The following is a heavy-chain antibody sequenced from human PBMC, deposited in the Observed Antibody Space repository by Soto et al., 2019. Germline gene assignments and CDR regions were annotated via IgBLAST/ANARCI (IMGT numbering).Heavy chain of an antibody. CDR2: ISPKSGGT. Sequence: ASVKVSCKASGYSFIDYYIHWVRQAPGQGFEWMGRISPKSGGTNYAQKFEGRVTMTWDTSLNTAYMELSSLISDDTAAYYCARPPGYISDWYYFDLWGQGTLVTVSS. J-gene: IGHJ4*02. CDR1: GYSFIDYY. V-gene: IGHV1-2*02. CDR3: ARPPGYISDWYYFDL. D-gene: IGHD3-9*01.